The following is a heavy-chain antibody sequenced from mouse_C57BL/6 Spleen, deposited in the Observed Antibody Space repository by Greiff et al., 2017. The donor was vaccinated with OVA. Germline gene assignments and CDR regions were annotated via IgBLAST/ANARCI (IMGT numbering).Heavy chain of an antibody. Sequence: ESGPGLVKPSQSLSLTCSVTGYSITSGYYWNWIRQFPGNKLEWMGYISYDGSNNYNPSLKNRISITRDTSKNQFFLKLNSVTTEDTATYYCARDGPIAYWGQGTLVTVSA. CDR3: ARDGPIAY. J-gene: IGHJ3*01. CDR1: GYSITSGYY. V-gene: IGHV3-6*01. CDR2: ISYDGSN.